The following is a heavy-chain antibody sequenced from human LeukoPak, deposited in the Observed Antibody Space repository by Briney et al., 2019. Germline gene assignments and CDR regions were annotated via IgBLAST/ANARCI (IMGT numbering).Heavy chain of an antibody. J-gene: IGHJ6*02. D-gene: IGHD3-10*01. V-gene: IGHV3-48*01. CDR2: ISSSGSTI. CDR3: ARVRFGEWLYGMDV. CDR1: GFTFSTYS. Sequence: GGSLRLSCAASGFTFSTYSMNWVRQAPGKGLEWVSYISSSGSTIYYADSVKGRFTISRDNAKNSPYLQMNSLRAEDTAVYSCARVRFGEWLYGMDVWGQGTTVTVSS.